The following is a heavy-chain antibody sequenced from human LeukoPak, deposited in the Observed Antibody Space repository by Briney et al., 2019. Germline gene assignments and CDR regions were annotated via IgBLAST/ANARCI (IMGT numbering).Heavy chain of an antibody. CDR1: GFTFGDYA. Sequence: PGGSLRLSCTASGFTFGDYAMSWFRQAPGKGLEWVGFIRSKAYGGTTEYAASVKGRFTISRDDSKSIAYLQMNSLKTEDTAVYYCTRVSPGAAADYYYYGMDVWGQGTTVTVSS. J-gene: IGHJ6*02. CDR2: IRSKAYGGTT. CDR3: TRVSPGAAADYYYYGMDV. D-gene: IGHD6-13*01. V-gene: IGHV3-49*03.